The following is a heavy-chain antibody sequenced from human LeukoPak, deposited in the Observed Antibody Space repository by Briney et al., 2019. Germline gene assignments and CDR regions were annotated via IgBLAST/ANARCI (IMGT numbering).Heavy chain of an antibody. CDR3: AKGSDCTPDFCGPDY. CDR1: GFTFRRYA. J-gene: IGHJ4*02. V-gene: IGHV3-23*01. D-gene: IGHD3-10*01. CDR2: ISVRGGAT. Sequence: GGSLRLSCGVSGFTFRRYAMNWVRQAPGKGLEWVSSISVRGGATQYADSVKGRFTISRDNSRNTLFLQMNSLRDEDMAIYYCAKGSDCTPDFCGPDYWGQGTLVTVSS.